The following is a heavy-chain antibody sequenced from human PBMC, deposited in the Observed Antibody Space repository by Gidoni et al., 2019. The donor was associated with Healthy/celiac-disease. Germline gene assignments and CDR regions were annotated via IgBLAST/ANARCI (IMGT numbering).Heavy chain of an antibody. D-gene: IGHD2-15*01. CDR3: ARVRPCSGGSCYPVAFDY. J-gene: IGHJ4*02. CDR2: ISSSGSYI. CDR1: GCTVSRYS. Sequence: EVQLVESGGGLVKPGGSLRVSCAASGCTVSRYSLNWVRQAPGKGLEWFSSISSSGSYIYYSDSVKVRVTISRDNARNSLYLQMNSLRAEDTAVYYCARVRPCSGGSCYPVAFDYWGQGTLVIVSS. V-gene: IGHV3-21*01.